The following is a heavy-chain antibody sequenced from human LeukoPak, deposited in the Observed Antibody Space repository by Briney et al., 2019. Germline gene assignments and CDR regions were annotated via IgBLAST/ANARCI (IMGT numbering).Heavy chain of an antibody. D-gene: IGHD2-15*01. CDR1: GGSISSYY. Sequence: SETLSLTCTVSGGSISSYYWSWIRQPPGKGLEWIGYIYYSGSTNYNPSLKSRVTISVDTSKNQFSLKLSSVTAADTAVYYCARSLYCSGGSCYVYYYYMDVWGKGTMVTVSS. V-gene: IGHV4-59*01. CDR2: IYYSGST. CDR3: ARSLYCSGGSCYVYYYYMDV. J-gene: IGHJ6*03.